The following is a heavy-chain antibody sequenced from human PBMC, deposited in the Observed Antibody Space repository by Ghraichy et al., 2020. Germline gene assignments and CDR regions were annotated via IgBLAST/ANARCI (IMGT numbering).Heavy chain of an antibody. J-gene: IGHJ4*02. D-gene: IGHD3-22*01. CDR2: ISSSGSTI. V-gene: IGHV3-48*03. Sequence: GGSLRLSCAASGFTFSSYEMNWVRQAPGKGLEWVSYISSSGSTIYYADSVKGRFTISRDNAKNSLYLQMNSLRAEDTAVYYCARGSITMIVVVQGDYWGQGTLVTVSS. CDR1: GFTFSSYE. CDR3: ARGSITMIVVVQGDY.